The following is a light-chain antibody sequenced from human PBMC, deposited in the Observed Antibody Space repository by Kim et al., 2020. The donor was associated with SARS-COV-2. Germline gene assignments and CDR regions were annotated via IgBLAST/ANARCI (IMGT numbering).Light chain of an antibody. CDR2: QDT. V-gene: IGLV3-1*01. CDR1: TLGDTF. Sequence: SYELTQPPSVSVSPGQTASITCSGDTLGDTFACWYQQKPGQSPVLVIYQDTKRPSGIPEGFSGSNSGNTATLTISGTQAMDEADYYCQAWDSSTAVFGGGTQLTVL. CDR3: QAWDSSTAV. J-gene: IGLJ2*01.